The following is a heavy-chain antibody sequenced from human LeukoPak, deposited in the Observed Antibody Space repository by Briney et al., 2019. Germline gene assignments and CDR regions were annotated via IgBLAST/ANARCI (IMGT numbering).Heavy chain of an antibody. Sequence: ASVKVSCKASGYTFTGYYMHWVRQAPGQGLEWMRWINPNSGNTGYAQKFQGRVTITRNTSISTAYMELSSLRSEDTAVYYCARGQKAGCSSTSCYYNYWGQGTLVTVSS. J-gene: IGHJ4*02. D-gene: IGHD2-2*01. CDR3: ARGQKAGCSSTSCYYNY. CDR2: INPNSGNT. V-gene: IGHV1-8*03. CDR1: GYTFTGYY.